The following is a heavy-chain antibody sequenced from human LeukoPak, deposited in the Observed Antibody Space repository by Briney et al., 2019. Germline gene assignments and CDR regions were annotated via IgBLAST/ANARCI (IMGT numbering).Heavy chain of an antibody. CDR3: VKGGTTLRYFDWTVDY. V-gene: IGHV3-64D*06. D-gene: IGHD3-9*01. CDR2: ISSNGGST. CDR1: GFTFSSYA. Sequence: PGGSLRLSGSASGFTFSSYAMHWVRQAPGKGLEYVSAISSNGGSTYYADSVKGRFTISRDNSKNTLYLQMSSLRAEDTAVYYCVKGGTTLRYFDWTVDYWGQGTLVTVSS. J-gene: IGHJ4*02.